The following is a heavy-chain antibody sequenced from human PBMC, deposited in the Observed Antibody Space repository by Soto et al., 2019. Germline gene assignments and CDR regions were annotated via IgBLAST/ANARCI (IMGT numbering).Heavy chain of an antibody. CDR1: GGSFSGYY. J-gene: IGHJ6*03. CDR2: INHSGST. V-gene: IGHV4-34*01. CDR3: ARGYTIFGVVSYMDV. D-gene: IGHD3-3*01. Sequence: QVQLQQWGAGLLKPSETLSLTCAVYGGSFSGYYWSWIRQPPGKGLEWIGEINHSGSTNYNPSLKSRVTTSVDTSKNQFSLKLSSVTAADTAVYYCARGYTIFGVVSYMDVWGKGTTVTVSS.